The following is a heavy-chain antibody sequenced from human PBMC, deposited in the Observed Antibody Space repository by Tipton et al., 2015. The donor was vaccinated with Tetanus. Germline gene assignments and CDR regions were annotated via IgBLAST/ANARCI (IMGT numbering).Heavy chain of an antibody. CDR1: GFIFSSYG. CDR3: AREADCSGGSCFSGDFDN. J-gene: IGHJ4*02. V-gene: IGHV3-33*01. D-gene: IGHD2-15*01. CDR2: SWYDGTDK. Sequence: SGFIFSSYGIHWVRQAPGKGLEWAAVSWYDGTDKYYADSVKGRFTISRDNSKNTLYLQMNSLRAEDTAVYYCAREADCSGGSCFSGDFDNWGQGTQVTVSS.